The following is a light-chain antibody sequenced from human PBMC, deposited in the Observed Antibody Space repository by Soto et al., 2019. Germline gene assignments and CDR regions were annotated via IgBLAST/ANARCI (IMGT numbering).Light chain of an antibody. V-gene: IGLV1-40*01. CDR1: SYNIGAGYD. J-gene: IGLJ2*01. CDR2: GNS. CDR3: QSYDSSLSVSVV. Sequence: QLVLTQPPSVSGAPGQRVTISCTGNSYNIGAGYDVHWYQQLPGTAPKLLIYGNSNRPSGVPDRFSGSKSGTSASLAITGLQAEDEADYYCQSYDSSLSVSVVFGGGTKVTVL.